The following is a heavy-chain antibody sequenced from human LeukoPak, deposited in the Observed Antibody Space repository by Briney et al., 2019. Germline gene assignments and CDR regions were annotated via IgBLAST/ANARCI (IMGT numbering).Heavy chain of an antibody. D-gene: IGHD5-18*01. Sequence: GESLKISCKGSGYSFTSYWIGWVRQMPGRGLEWMGIIYPGDSDTRYSPSFQGQVTISADKSISTAYLQWSSLKASDTAMYYCARHPVDTAMVFDVYYFDYWGQGTLVTVSS. V-gene: IGHV5-51*01. J-gene: IGHJ4*02. CDR1: GYSFTSYW. CDR3: ARHPVDTAMVFDVYYFDY. CDR2: IYPGDSDT.